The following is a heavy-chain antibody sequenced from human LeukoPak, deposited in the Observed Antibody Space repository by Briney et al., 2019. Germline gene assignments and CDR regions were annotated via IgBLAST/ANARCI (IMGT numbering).Heavy chain of an antibody. V-gene: IGHV1-46*01. CDR3: ARDGSSSGWFDP. J-gene: IGHJ5*02. CDR1: GYTFTSYY. Sequence: ASVKVSCKASGYTFTSYYIHWVRQAPGQGLEWMGIINPSGGSTIYAQKFQGRVTMTRDMSTSTVYMELSSLRSEDTAVYHCARDGSSSGWFDPWAREPWSPSPQ. CDR2: INPSGGST. D-gene: IGHD6-6*01.